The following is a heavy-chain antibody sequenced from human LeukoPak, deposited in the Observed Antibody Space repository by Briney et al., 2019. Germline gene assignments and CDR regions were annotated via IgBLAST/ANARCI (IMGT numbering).Heavy chain of an antibody. D-gene: IGHD4-17*01. V-gene: IGHV3-7*01. CDR1: GFTFSSYW. CDR2: IKQDGSEK. CDR3: ATTTVTVPREDY. Sequence: GGSLRLSCAASGFTFSSYWMSWVRQAPGKGLEWVANIKQDGSEKYYVDSVKGRFTISRDNAKNSLYLQMNSLRAGDTAVYYCATTTVTVPREDYWGQGTLVTVSS. J-gene: IGHJ4*02.